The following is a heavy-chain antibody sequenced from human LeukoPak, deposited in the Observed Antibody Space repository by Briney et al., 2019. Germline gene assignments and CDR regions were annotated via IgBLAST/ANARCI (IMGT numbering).Heavy chain of an antibody. CDR2: IGGSGYPI. CDR1: GFTFSTYE. CDR3: ARVRGLEWLLKHLDS. V-gene: IGHV3-48*03. D-gene: IGHD3-3*01. Sequence: GGSLRLSCTASGFTFSTYEMNWVRQAPGKGLEWVSYIGGSGYPIYYADSVKGRFTISRDNAKNSLYLQMNSLGAEDTAIYYCARVRGLEWLLKHLDSWGQGTLVTVSS. J-gene: IGHJ4*02.